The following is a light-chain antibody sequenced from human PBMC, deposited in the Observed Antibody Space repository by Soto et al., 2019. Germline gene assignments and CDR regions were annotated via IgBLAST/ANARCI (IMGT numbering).Light chain of an antibody. CDR1: SGDVGGFNY. J-gene: IGLJ2*01. CDR3: SSYAGSNNLV. Sequence: QSALTQPPSASGSPGQSVTISCTEASGDVGGFNYVSWYQQHPGKAPKLLIYEVTKRPSGVPDRFSGSKSGSTASLTVSGLQAEDEADYYCSSYAGSNNLVFGGGTQLTVL. V-gene: IGLV2-8*01. CDR2: EVT.